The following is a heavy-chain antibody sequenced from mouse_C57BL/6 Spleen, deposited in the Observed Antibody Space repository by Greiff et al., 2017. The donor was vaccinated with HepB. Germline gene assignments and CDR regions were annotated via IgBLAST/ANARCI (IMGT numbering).Heavy chain of an antibody. CDR3: ARGQLGRRPFAY. CDR1: GYTFTSYW. Sequence: QVQLQQPGAELVKPGASVKLSCKASGYTFTSYWMHWVKQRPGQGLEWIGMIHPNSGSTNYNEKFKGKATLTVDKSSSTAYMQLSSLTSEDSAVYYCARGQLGRRPFAYWGQGTLVTVSA. CDR2: IHPNSGST. J-gene: IGHJ3*01. D-gene: IGHD4-1*02. V-gene: IGHV1-64*01.